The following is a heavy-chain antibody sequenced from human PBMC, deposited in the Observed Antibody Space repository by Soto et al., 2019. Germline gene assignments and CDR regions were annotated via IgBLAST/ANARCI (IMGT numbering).Heavy chain of an antibody. D-gene: IGHD5-18*01. Sequence: EVKLLDSGGGLVQTGGSLRLSCAASGFTFSSYAMGWVRQAPGKGLDWVSVISGSGGITYSADSVKGRFTISRVNSKNILYLQMNSLRAEDTAVYYCAKGIPDTGGYYYYSMDVWGQGTAVTVSS. J-gene: IGHJ6*02. CDR1: GFTFSSYA. V-gene: IGHV3-23*01. CDR3: AKGIPDTGGYYYYSMDV. CDR2: ISGSGGIT.